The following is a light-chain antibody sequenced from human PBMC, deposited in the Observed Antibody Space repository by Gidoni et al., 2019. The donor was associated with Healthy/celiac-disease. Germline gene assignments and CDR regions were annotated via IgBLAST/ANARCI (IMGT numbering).Light chain of an antibody. CDR2: AAS. J-gene: IGKJ2*01. Sequence: DIQLTKSPSFLSASVGDRVTITCRASQGISSYLAWYQQQPRKAPKLLIYAASTLQSGVPSRFSGSGSGTDFTLTISILPPEDFATYYCQQLNSYPRTFGQGTKLEIK. CDR1: QGISSY. V-gene: IGKV1-9*01. CDR3: QQLNSYPRT.